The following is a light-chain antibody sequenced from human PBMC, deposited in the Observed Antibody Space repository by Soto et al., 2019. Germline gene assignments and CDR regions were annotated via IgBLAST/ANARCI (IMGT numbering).Light chain of an antibody. J-gene: IGKJ1*01. V-gene: IGKV1-39*01. Sequence: DIPMTQSPSSLSASVGDRVTITCRASQSINKYINWYQQKPGKAPNLLINGASSLQSGVPSRFSGSGSGTDFTLTISNLQPEDFATYYCQQYNSYQGTFGQGTKVEIK. CDR1: QSINKY. CDR2: GAS. CDR3: QQYNSYQGT.